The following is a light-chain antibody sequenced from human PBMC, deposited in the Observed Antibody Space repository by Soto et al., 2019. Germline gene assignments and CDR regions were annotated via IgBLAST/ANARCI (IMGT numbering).Light chain of an antibody. V-gene: IGKV1-39*01. J-gene: IGKJ3*01. CDR3: QQSYTTPLT. CDR2: AAS. CDR1: QTISTY. Sequence: IQMTQSPSSLSASVGDRVTITCRASQTISTYLNWYQQKPGKAPKLLIYAASSLHSGVPSRFSGSGSATDFTLTISTLQPEDFATYYCQQSYTTPLTFGPGTRVDVE.